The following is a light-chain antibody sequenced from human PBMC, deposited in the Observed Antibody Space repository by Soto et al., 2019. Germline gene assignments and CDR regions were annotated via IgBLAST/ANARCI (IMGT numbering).Light chain of an antibody. CDR3: QQRSNWLFT. CDR1: QSVSSY. Sequence: EIVLTQSPATLSLSPGERATLSCRASQSVSSYLAWYQQKPVQAPRLLIYDASNSATGIPARFSCSGSGTDFTLTISSLEPEDFAVYYCQQRSNWLFTFGTGTKVDIK. CDR2: DAS. J-gene: IGKJ3*01. V-gene: IGKV3-11*01.